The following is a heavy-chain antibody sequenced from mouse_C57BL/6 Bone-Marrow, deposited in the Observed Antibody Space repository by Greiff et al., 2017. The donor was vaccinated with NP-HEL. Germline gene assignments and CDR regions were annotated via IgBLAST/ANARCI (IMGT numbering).Heavy chain of an antibody. V-gene: IGHV1-81*01. D-gene: IGHD3-2*02. CDR2: IYPRSGNT. CDR1: GYTFTSYG. Sequence: VKLVESGAELARPGASVKLSCKASGYTFTSYGISWVKQRTGQVLEWIGEIYPRSGNTYYNEKFKGKATLTADKSSSTAYMELRSLTSEDSAVYFCARRLGQLRLWFAYWGQGTLVTVSA. CDR3: ARRLGQLRLWFAY. J-gene: IGHJ3*01.